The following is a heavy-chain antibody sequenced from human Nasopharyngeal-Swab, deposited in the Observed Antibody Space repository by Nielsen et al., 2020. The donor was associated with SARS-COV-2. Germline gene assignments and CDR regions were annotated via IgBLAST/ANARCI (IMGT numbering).Heavy chain of an antibody. J-gene: IGHJ6*02. Sequence: ASVKVSCKASGYTFTSFYMHWVRQAPGQGLEWMGIINPSGGSTSYAQMFQGRVTMTTDTSTSTVYMELSSLRSEETAVYYCARAITRVRVEWLLYSAYYYGMDVWGQGTTVTVSS. D-gene: IGHD3-3*01. CDR2: INPSGGST. CDR3: ARAITRVRVEWLLYSAYYYGMDV. V-gene: IGHV1-46*01. CDR1: GYTFTSFY.